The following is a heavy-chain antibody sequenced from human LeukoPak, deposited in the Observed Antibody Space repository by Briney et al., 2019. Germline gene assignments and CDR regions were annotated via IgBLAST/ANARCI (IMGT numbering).Heavy chain of an antibody. CDR2: INSDGSST. Sequence: GGSLRLSCAASGFTLSSYWMHWLRQAPGKGLVWVSRINSDGSSTSYADSVKGRFTISRDNAKNTLYLQMNSLRAEDTAVYYCARAEWSGYYYYYYYMDVWGKGTTVTVSS. CDR3: ARAEWSGYYYYYYYMDV. CDR1: GFTLSSYW. J-gene: IGHJ6*03. D-gene: IGHD3-3*01. V-gene: IGHV3-74*01.